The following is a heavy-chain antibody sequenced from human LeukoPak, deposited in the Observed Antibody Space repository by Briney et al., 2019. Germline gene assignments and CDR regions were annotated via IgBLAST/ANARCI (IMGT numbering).Heavy chain of an antibody. CDR1: GGSFSGYY. V-gene: IGHV4-34*01. D-gene: IGHD3-22*01. CDR2: INHSGST. CDR3: ARGKVDSSGYYQPHYFDY. J-gene: IGHJ4*02. Sequence: SETLSLTCAVYGGSFSGYYWSWIRQPPGKGLEWIGEINHSGSTNYNPSLKSRVTISVDTSKNQSSLKLSSVTAADTAVYYCARGKVDSSGYYQPHYFDYWGQGTLVTVSS.